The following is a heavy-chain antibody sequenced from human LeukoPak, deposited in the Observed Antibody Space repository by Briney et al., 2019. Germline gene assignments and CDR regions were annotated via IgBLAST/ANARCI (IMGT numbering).Heavy chain of an antibody. CDR3: AKGPNYYDSRGYSDY. CDR2: ISSSSSYI. J-gene: IGHJ4*02. Sequence: GGSLRLSCAASGFTFSSYSMNWVRQAPGKGLEWVSSISSSSSYIYYADSVKGRFTISRDNAKNSLYLQMNSLRAEDTAVYYCAKGPNYYDSRGYSDYWGQGTLVTVSS. CDR1: GFTFSSYS. D-gene: IGHD3-22*01. V-gene: IGHV3-21*01.